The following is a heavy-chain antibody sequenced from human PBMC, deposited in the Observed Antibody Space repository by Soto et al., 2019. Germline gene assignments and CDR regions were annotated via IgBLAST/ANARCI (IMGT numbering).Heavy chain of an antibody. CDR3: ARDEYNWNYVNYYYYGMDV. J-gene: IGHJ6*02. Sequence: QVQLVQSGAEVKKPGSSVKVSCKASGGTFSSYAISWVRQAPGQGLEWMGGFIPIFGTATYAQKFEGRATITADKSTSTAYMELSSLRSEDTAVYYCARDEYNWNYVNYYYYGMDVWGQGTTVTVSS. D-gene: IGHD1-7*01. CDR1: GGTFSSYA. V-gene: IGHV1-69*06. CDR2: FIPIFGTA.